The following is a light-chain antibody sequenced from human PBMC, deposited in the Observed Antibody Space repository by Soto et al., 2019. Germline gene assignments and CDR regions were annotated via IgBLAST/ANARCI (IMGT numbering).Light chain of an antibody. J-gene: IGKJ3*01. CDR1: QNIVTS. V-gene: IGKV3-11*01. CDR2: DAT. CDR3: QHRSIWPAGFS. Sequence: VVLTQSPGTLSLSPGETATLSCRASQNIVTSLAWYQHKPGQPPRLLIYDATNRATDAPTRFSGSGSETDFTLTISSLKPEDFAIYYCQHRSIWPAGFSFGPGTRVDIK.